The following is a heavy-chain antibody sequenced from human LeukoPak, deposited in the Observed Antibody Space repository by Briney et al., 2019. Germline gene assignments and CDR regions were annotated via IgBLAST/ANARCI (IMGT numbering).Heavy chain of an antibody. CDR1: GFTFSDYY. J-gene: IGHJ5*02. CDR3: AREEMAVHANNDH. V-gene: IGHV3-11*01. Sequence: GGSLRLSCAASGFTFSDYYMSWIRQAPGKGLEWVSYISSSGSTIYYADSVKGRFTISRDNAKNSLYLQMNSLRAEDTAVYYCAREEMAVHANNDHWGQGTLVTVSS. CDR2: ISSSGSTI. D-gene: IGHD5-24*01.